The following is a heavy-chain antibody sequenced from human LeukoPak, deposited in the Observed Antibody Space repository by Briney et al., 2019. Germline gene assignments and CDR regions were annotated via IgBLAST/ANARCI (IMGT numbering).Heavy chain of an antibody. D-gene: IGHD3-9*01. CDR1: GFTFSAYD. J-gene: IGHJ4*02. CDR3: AKKGTRNILTGYYREELDY. Sequence: GGSLRLSCTASGFTFSAYDMHWVRQAPAKGLEWVAFIRYNAVDRYYADSVKGRFTISRDNSKNTLYLQMNSLRAEDTAVYYCAKKGTRNILTGYYREELDYWGQGTLVTVSS. CDR2: IRYNAVDR. V-gene: IGHV3-30*02.